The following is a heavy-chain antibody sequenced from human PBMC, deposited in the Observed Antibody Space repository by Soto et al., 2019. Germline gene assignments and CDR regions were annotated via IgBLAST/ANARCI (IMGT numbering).Heavy chain of an antibody. V-gene: IGHV4-39*01. D-gene: IGHD3-10*01. CDR1: GGSISSSSYY. CDR2: IYYSGST. CDR3: ARPTLDYGSGSYNDY. J-gene: IGHJ4*02. Sequence: SETLSLTCTVSGGSISSSSYYWGWIRQPPGKGLEWIGSIYYSGSTYYNPSLKSRVTISVDTSKNQFSLKLSSVTAADTAVYYCARPTLDYGSGSYNDYWGQGTLVTVSS.